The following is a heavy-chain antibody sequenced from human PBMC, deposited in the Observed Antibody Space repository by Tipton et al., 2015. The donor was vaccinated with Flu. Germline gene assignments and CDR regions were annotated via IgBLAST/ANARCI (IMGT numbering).Heavy chain of an antibody. Sequence: QSGAEVKKPGSSVKVSCKASGGTLSNYAISWIRQAPGQGLEWMGRIIPIFGTTKYAQKFQGRVTITADESTNTANMELRSLRSGDTAVYYCARDQGTVATLSYGMDVWGQGTAVTVSS. J-gene: IGHJ6*02. D-gene: IGHD5-12*01. CDR3: ARDQGTVATLSYGMDV. V-gene: IGHV1-69*15. CDR2: IIPIFGTT. CDR1: GGTLSNYA.